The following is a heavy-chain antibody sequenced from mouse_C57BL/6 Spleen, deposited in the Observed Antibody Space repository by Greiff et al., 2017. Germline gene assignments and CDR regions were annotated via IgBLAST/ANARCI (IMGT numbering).Heavy chain of an antibody. D-gene: IGHD2-3*01. CDR1: GYTFTSYW. V-gene: IGHV1-64*01. Sequence: VQLQQPGAELVKPGASVKLSCKASGYTFTSYWMHWVKQRPGQGLEWIGMIHPNSGSTNYNEKFKSKATLTVDKSSSTAYMQLSSLTYEDSAVYYCASVYDGYPFAYWGQGTLVTVSA. CDR3: ASVYDGYPFAY. J-gene: IGHJ3*01. CDR2: IHPNSGST.